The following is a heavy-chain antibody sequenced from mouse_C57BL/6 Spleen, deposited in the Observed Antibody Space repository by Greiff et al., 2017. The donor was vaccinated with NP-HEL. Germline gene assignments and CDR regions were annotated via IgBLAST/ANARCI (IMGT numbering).Heavy chain of an antibody. CDR3: ALYGSSDFDV. J-gene: IGHJ1*03. CDR2: IDPSDSYT. V-gene: IGHV1-69*01. Sequence: QVQLKQPGAELVMPGASVKLSCKASGYTFTSYWMHWVKQRPGQGLEWIGEIDPSDSYTNYNQKFKGKSTLTVDKSSSTAYMQLSSLTSEDSAVYYCALYGSSDFDVWGTGTTVTVSS. CDR1: GYTFTSYW. D-gene: IGHD1-1*01.